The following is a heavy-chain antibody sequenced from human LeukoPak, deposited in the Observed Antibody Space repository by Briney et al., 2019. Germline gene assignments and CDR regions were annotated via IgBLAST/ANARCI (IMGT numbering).Heavy chain of an antibody. CDR3: ARYYSQWSFDY. V-gene: IGHV3-48*01. J-gene: IGHJ4*02. CDR1: GFTFSTYS. D-gene: IGHD3-16*01. CDR2: ISISSSTI. Sequence: PGGSLRLSCAASGFTFSTYSMNWVRQAPGKGLEWVSDISISSSTIYYPDSVKGRFTISRDNAKNSLYLQMNSLRAEDTAVYYCARYYSQWSFDYWGQGTLVTVSS.